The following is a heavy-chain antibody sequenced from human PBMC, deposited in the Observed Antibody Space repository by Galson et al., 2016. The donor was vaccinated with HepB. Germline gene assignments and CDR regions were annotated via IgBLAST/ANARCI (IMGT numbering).Heavy chain of an antibody. CDR1: GYTFTSYD. CDR3: ARTPLLYYESWTPNWYYYYGMDV. CDR2: MNPNSGNT. D-gene: IGHD3-3*01. J-gene: IGHJ6*04. Sequence: SVKVSCKASGYTFTSYDINWVRQATGQGLEWMGWMNPNSGNTGYAQKFQGRVTMTRNTSISTAYMELSSLRSEDTAVYYCARTPLLYYESWTPNWYYYYGMDVWGKGTTVTVSS. V-gene: IGHV1-8*01.